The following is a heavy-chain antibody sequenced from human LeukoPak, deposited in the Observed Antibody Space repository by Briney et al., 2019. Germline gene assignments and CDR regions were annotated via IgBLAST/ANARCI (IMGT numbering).Heavy chain of an antibody. CDR2: IKSKTDGGTT. J-gene: IGHJ4*02. V-gene: IGHV3-15*01. D-gene: IGHD2-2*01. CDR3: TTGIVVVPAAIKDY. CDR1: GFTFSNAW. Sequence: GGSLRLSCAASGFTFSNAWMSWVRQAPGKGLEWVGRIKSKTDGGTTDYAAPVKGRFTISRDDSKNTLYLQMNSPKTEDTAVYYCTTGIVVVPAAIKDYWGQGTLVTVSS.